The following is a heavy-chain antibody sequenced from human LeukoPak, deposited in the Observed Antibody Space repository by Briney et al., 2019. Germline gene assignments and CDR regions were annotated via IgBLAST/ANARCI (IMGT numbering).Heavy chain of an antibody. J-gene: IGHJ5*02. Sequence: KASVTLSLTCTVSGGSISSYYWSWIRQPPGKGLEWLGYIYYSGSTNSNPSLRSRVTISVDTSKNQYSLKLSSVTAADTAVYYCAGVTAVADLGWFDPWGQGTLVTVSS. D-gene: IGHD6-19*01. CDR3: AGVTAVADLGWFDP. CDR1: GGSISSYY. CDR2: IYYSGST. V-gene: IGHV4-59*08.